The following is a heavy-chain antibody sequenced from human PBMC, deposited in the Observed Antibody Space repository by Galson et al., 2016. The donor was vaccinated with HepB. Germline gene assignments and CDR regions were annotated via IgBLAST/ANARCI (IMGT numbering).Heavy chain of an antibody. Sequence: TLSLTCTVSGGSIGSGAYYWSWVRQHPGKGLEWIGYIYYTGTTSYNPSLKGRVTFSIDTSKNQFSLKLSSVTAADTAVFYCARGGGLYLAPQFDYWGQGILVTVSS. CDR3: ARGGGLYLAPQFDY. D-gene: IGHD2-2*02. CDR1: GGSIGSGAYY. V-gene: IGHV4-31*03. J-gene: IGHJ4*02. CDR2: IYYTGTT.